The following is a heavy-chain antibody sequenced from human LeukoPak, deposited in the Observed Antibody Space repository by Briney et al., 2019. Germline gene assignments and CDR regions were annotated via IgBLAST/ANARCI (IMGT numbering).Heavy chain of an antibody. J-gene: IGHJ3*02. CDR3: ARGGGEDAFDI. CDR1: GFTVSTNY. Sequence: PGGSLRLSCAASGFTVSTNYMSWVRQAPGKGLEWVSVIYSGGSTYYADSVRGRFTISRDNSKNTLYLQMNSLRAEDAAVYYCARGGGEDAFDIWGQGTMVTVSS. CDR2: IYSGGST. V-gene: IGHV3-66*01. D-gene: IGHD3-16*01.